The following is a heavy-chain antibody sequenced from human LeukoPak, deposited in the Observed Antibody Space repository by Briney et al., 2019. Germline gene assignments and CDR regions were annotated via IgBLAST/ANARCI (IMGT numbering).Heavy chain of an antibody. CDR1: GFTFSSYA. V-gene: IGHV3-30*01. J-gene: IGHJ4*02. Sequence: GGSLRLSCAASGFTFSSYAMHWVRQAPGKGLEWGAVISYDGSNKYYADSVKGRFTISRDNSKNKLYLQMNSLRAEDTAVYYCARTYSGSSKDYWGQGTLVTVSS. CDR3: ARTYSGSSKDY. D-gene: IGHD1-26*01. CDR2: ISYDGSNK.